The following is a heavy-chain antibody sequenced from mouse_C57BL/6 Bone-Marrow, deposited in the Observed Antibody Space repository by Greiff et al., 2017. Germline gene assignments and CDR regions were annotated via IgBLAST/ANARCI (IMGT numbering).Heavy chain of an antibody. CDR2: IDPSDSYT. D-gene: IGHD2-3*01. V-gene: IGHV1-50*01. J-gene: IGHJ3*01. CDR1: GYTFTSYW. Sequence: QVQLQQPGAELVKPGASVKLSCKASGYTFTSYWMQWVKQRPGQGLEWIGEIDPSDSYTNYNQKFKGKATLTGDTSSSTAYMQLSSLASEDSAVYYWAREGWLPCWFAYWGQGTLVTVSA. CDR3: AREGWLPCWFAY.